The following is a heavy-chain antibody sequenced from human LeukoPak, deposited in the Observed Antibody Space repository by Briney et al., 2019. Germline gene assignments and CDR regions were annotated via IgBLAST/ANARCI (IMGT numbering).Heavy chain of an antibody. D-gene: IGHD3-3*01. Sequence: PSENLSLTCTVSGGSISSYYWSWIRQPPGKGLEWIGSIYRSGSTYYNPSLKSRVTISVDTSKNQFSLKLSSVTAADTAVYYCARHWSYDFWSGYFGVAFDIGGQGKMVIVSS. V-gene: IGHV4-59*08. CDR3: ARHWSYDFWSGYFGVAFDI. CDR1: GGSISSYY. J-gene: IGHJ3*02. CDR2: IYRSGST.